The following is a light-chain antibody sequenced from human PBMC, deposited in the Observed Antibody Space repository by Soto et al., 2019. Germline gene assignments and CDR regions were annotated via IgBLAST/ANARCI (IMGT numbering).Light chain of an antibody. CDR1: SSDVGGYNY. J-gene: IGLJ1*01. CDR2: DVS. CDR3: NSYTTSNTRQIV. V-gene: IGLV2-14*01. Sequence: QSALTQRACVSGSPGQSITISCTGTSSDVGGYNYVSWYQQHPGKAPKFMIYDVSNRPSGVSTRFSGSKSGNTASLTISGLQAEDEADYYCNSYTTSNTRQIVFGTGTKLTVL.